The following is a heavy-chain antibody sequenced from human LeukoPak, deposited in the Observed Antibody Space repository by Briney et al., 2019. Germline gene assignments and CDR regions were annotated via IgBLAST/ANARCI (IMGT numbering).Heavy chain of an antibody. CDR3: AKDPNGDYVGAFDT. CDR2: TGVSGDNV. CDR1: GFTFSAYG. J-gene: IGHJ3*02. V-gene: IGHV3-23*01. D-gene: IGHD4-17*01. Sequence: PGGSLRLSCAASGFTFSAYGVTWVRQAPGKGLEWVSSTGVSGDNVHYADSVKGRFAISRDNSKNTLYLQMNSLRAEDAAVYYCAKDPNGDYVGAFDTWGQGTMVIVSS.